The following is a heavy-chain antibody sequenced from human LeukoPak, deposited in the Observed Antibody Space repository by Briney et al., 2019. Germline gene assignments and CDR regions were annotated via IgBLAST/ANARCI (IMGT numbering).Heavy chain of an antibody. CDR3: ARVYSGYSGTPFDY. Sequence: GGSLRLSCAASGFTFSSYAMHWVRQAPGKGLEYVSAISSNGGSTYYANSVKGRFTISRDNSKNTLYLQMGSLRAEDMAVYYCARVYSGYSGTPFDYWGQGTLVTVSS. CDR1: GFTFSSYA. CDR2: ISSNGGST. V-gene: IGHV3-64*01. J-gene: IGHJ4*02. D-gene: IGHD5-12*01.